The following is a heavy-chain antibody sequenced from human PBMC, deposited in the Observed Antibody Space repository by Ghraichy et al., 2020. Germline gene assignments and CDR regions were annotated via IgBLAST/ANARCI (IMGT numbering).Heavy chain of an antibody. CDR2: IIPILGTA. CDR1: GGTFSRSA. V-gene: IGHV1-69*13. J-gene: IGHJ4*02. D-gene: IGHD2-2*02. CDR3: ASLGHCTSTSCYKVDY. Sequence: SVKVSCKASGGTFSRSAISWVRQAPGQGLEWMGGIIPILGTANFAQKFQGRVNITADESTSTAYMELSSLRSEDTAVYYCASLGHCTSTSCYKVDYWGQGTLVTVSS.